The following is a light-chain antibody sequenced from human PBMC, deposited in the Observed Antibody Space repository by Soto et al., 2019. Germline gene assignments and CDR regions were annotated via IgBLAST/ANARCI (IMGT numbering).Light chain of an antibody. Sequence: DIQMTQSPSSLSASAGDIVTITCRASQSISSYLNWYQQNPGKAPKLLIYAASNLQSEVPSRFSGSGSGTDFTLTISSLQPEDFAKDFCQKSSMTPFTFGPGTKVEIK. CDR3: QKSSMTPFT. CDR2: AAS. J-gene: IGKJ3*01. CDR1: QSISSY. V-gene: IGKV1-39*01.